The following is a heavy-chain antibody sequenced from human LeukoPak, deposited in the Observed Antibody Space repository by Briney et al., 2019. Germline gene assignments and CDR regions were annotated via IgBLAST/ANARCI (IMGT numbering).Heavy chain of an antibody. CDR2: IYHSGRT. V-gene: IGHV4-30-2*01. Sequence: SQTLSLTCAVSGGSTSSGGYSWSWIRQPPGKGLEWIGYIYHSGRTYYNPSLKSRVTISVDRSKNQFSLKLSSVTAADTAVYYCARAGITMVRGVTHNWFDPWGQGTLVTVSS. CDR1: GGSTSSGGYS. CDR3: ARAGITMVRGVTHNWFDP. J-gene: IGHJ5*02. D-gene: IGHD3-10*01.